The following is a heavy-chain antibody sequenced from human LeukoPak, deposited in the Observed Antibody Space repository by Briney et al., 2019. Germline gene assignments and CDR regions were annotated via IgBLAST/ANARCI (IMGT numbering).Heavy chain of an antibody. D-gene: IGHD2-21*01. Sequence: PVGSLRLSCAASGFTFSRYSMNWVRQAPGKGLEWVSVISSSGDINYYADSVKGRFTISRANSKNTLNLQVNSLRAEVTAVYCGAKDRHPLHCDDDCGGYWGQGALVIVSS. CDR2: ISSSGDIN. CDR1: GFTFSRYS. J-gene: IGHJ4*02. V-gene: IGHV3-23*01. CDR3: AKDRHPLHCDDDCGGY.